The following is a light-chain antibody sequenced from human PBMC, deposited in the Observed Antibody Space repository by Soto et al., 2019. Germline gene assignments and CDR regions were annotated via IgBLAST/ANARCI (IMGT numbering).Light chain of an antibody. CDR3: QKHNAAPLT. Sequence: IRMTQSPSSFSASTGDRVTITCRASQGIGNYLAWYQQKPGKVPKLLIYTSSTLQSGVPSRFSGSGSGTDFTLTISNLQPEDVATYYCQKHNAAPLTFGGGTQLDNK. CDR2: TSS. V-gene: IGKV1-27*01. CDR1: QGIGNY. J-gene: IGKJ4*01.